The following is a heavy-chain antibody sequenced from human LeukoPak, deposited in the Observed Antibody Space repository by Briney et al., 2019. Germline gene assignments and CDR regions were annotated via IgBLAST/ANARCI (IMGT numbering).Heavy chain of an antibody. CDR1: GFTFNTYT. V-gene: IGHV3-21*01. CDR2: ITASSTAI. Sequence: PGGPLRLSCAASGFTFNTYTMNWVRQAPGKGLEWVSSITASSTAIYSADSVKGRFTSSRDNAKNFLYLKMNSLRAEDTAVYYCARTYYDILTGYNPYFDYWGQGILVTVSS. CDR3: ARTYYDILTGYNPYFDY. D-gene: IGHD3-9*01. J-gene: IGHJ4*02.